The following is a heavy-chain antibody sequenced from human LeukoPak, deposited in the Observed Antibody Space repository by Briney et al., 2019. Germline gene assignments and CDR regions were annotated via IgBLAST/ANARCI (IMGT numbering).Heavy chain of an antibody. CDR2: IRYDGSNK. CDR3: AKGATVTPSYYYYYMDV. D-gene: IGHD4-17*01. CDR1: GFTFSSYG. J-gene: IGHJ6*03. Sequence: PGGSLRLSCAASGFTFSSYGMHWVRQAPGKGLEWVAFIRYDGSNKYYADSVKGRFTISRDNSKNTLYLQMNSLRAEDTAVYYCAKGATVTPSYYYYYMDVWGKGTTVTISS. V-gene: IGHV3-30*02.